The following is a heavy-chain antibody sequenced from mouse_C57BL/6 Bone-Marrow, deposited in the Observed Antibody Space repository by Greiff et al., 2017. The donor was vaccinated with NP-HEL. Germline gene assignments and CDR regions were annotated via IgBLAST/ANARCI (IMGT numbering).Heavy chain of an antibody. Sequence: EVQRVESGPELVKPGASVKISCKASGYSFTGYYMNWVKQSPEKSLEWIGEINPRTGGTTYNQKFKAKATLTVAQSSSTAYMPLKSLTSEDSAVYYCARGNGVDSSGPWVAYWGQGTLGTVSA. CDR3: ARGNGVDSSGPWVAY. D-gene: IGHD3-2*02. V-gene: IGHV1-42*01. J-gene: IGHJ3*01. CDR1: GYSFTGYY. CDR2: INPRTGGT.